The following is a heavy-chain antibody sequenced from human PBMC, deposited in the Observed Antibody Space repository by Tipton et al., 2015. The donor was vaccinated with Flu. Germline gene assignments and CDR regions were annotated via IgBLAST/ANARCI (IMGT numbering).Heavy chain of an antibody. Sequence: TLSLTCTVSGGFFSSYYWNWIRQPPGKGLEWIGYIYNSEYTKYNPSLKSRVTISVDTSKKQFSLQLRSVTAADTAVYYCARSTYYYGSGTSDFWGQGALVTVTS. D-gene: IGHD3-10*01. J-gene: IGHJ4*02. CDR1: GGFFSSYY. CDR2: IYNSEYT. CDR3: ARSTYYYGSGTSDF. V-gene: IGHV4-4*09.